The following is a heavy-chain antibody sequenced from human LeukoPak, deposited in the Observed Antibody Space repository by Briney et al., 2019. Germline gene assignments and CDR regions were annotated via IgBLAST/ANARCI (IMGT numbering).Heavy chain of an antibody. Sequence: PGGSLRLSCAASGFTFSSYSMNWVRQAPGKGLEWVSSISSSSSYIYYADSVKGRFTISRDNAKNSLYLQMNSLRAEDTAVYYCARSKSVWELAFDYWGQGTLVTVSS. CDR2: ISSSSSYI. J-gene: IGHJ4*02. CDR1: GFTFSSYS. V-gene: IGHV3-21*01. CDR3: ARSKSVWELAFDY. D-gene: IGHD1-26*01.